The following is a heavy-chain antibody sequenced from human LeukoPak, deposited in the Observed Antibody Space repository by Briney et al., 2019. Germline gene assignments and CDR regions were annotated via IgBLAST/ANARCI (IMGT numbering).Heavy chain of an antibody. J-gene: IGHJ4*02. Sequence: GGSLRLSCAASGFTFSSYSMKWVRQAPGKGLEWVSSISSSSTHIYYADSVKGRFTISRDNAKNSLYLQMNSLRAEDTAVYYCARKYYDSSAYSDYWGQGTLVTVSS. CDR3: ARKYYDSSAYSDY. V-gene: IGHV3-21*01. CDR1: GFTFSSYS. D-gene: IGHD3-22*01. CDR2: ISSSSTHI.